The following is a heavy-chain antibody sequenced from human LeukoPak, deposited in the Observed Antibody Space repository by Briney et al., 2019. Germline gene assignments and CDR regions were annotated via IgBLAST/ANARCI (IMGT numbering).Heavy chain of an antibody. J-gene: IGHJ4*02. CDR2: IYPDDSDT. V-gene: IGHV5-51*01. CDR3: AIGRGGQQLGDY. CDR1: EYSFPNYC. Sequence: GESLKISCKHSEYSFPNYCVGWVRQMPGKGLEWMGIIYPDDSDTRYSPSFQGQVTISADRCISTAYLQWSSLKASDTAMYYCAIGRGGQQLGDYWGQGTLVTVSS. D-gene: IGHD6-13*01.